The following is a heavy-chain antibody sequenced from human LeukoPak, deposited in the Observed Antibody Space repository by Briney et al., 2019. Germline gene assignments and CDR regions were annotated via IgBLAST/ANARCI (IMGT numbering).Heavy chain of an antibody. CDR3: ARDQSVWACPDY. Sequence: GGSLRLSCAASGFTFSSYSMNWVRQAPGKGLEWVSYISSSGSTIYYADSVKGRFTISRDNAKNSLYLQMNSLRAEDTAVYYCARDQSVWACPDYWGQGTLVTVSS. V-gene: IGHV3-48*04. CDR2: ISSSGSTI. J-gene: IGHJ4*02. CDR1: GFTFSSYS. D-gene: IGHD1-26*01.